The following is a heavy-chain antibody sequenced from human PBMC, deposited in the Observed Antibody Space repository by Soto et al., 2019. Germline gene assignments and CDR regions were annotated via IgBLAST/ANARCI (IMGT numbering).Heavy chain of an antibody. Sequence: QVQLVESGGGVVQPGRSLRLSCAASGFTFSSYAMHWVRQAPGKGLEWVAVISYDGSNKYYADSVKGRFTISRDNSKNTLYLQMNSLRAEDTAVYYCAREEKRDGDSFDYWGQGTLVTVSS. D-gene: IGHD4-4*01. CDR3: AREEKRDGDSFDY. CDR1: GFTFSSYA. J-gene: IGHJ4*02. CDR2: ISYDGSNK. V-gene: IGHV3-30-3*01.